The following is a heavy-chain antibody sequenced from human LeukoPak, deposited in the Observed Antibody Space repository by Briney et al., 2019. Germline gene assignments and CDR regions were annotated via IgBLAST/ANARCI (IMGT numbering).Heavy chain of an antibody. CDR1: GVTFSSYW. CDR2: IKFDESRI. J-gene: IGHJ6*03. D-gene: IGHD5-24*01. Sequence: PGRSLRLSCAASGVTFSSYWMHWVRQAPGKGLVWVSRIKFDESRINYADSVKGRFTISRDNAKNTLYLQVNSLGAEDTAVYYCAGGAMGNYYMDVWGKGTTVTVSS. CDR3: AGGAMGNYYMDV. V-gene: IGHV3-74*01.